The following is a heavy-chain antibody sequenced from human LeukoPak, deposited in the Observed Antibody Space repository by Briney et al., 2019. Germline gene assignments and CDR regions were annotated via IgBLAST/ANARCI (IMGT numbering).Heavy chain of an antibody. V-gene: IGHV4-34*01. CDR1: GGSFSGYY. D-gene: IGHD2-2*01. Sequence: SETLSLTCAVYGGSFSGYYWSWIRQPPGKGLEWIGEINHSGSTNYNPSLKSRVTISADTSKNQFSLKLSSVTAADTAVYYCARAYCSSTSCPPWGQGTMVTVSS. CDR2: INHSGST. J-gene: IGHJ3*01. CDR3: ARAYCSSTSCPP.